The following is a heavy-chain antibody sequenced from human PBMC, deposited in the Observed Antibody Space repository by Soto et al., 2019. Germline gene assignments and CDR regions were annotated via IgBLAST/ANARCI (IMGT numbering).Heavy chain of an antibody. CDR2: VYHSGST. Sequence: QVQLQESGPGLVKPSETRSLTCDVSGDSISSPTWWTWVRQPPGKGLEWIGEVYHSGSTNYNSSLKSRVTISVDKSKNQFSLRLTSVTAADTAVYYCATRAPIDGDPYWGQGTLVTVSS. D-gene: IGHD4-17*01. J-gene: IGHJ4*02. V-gene: IGHV4-4*02. CDR3: ATRAPIDGDPY. CDR1: GDSISSPTW.